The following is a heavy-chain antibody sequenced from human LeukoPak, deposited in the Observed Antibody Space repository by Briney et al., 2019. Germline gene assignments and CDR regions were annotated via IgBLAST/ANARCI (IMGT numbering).Heavy chain of an antibody. CDR3: ATVKSYYYDRGGFYFDD. J-gene: IGHJ4*02. Sequence: ASVKVSCKVSGYTLTDLSMHWVRQAPGIGLEWMGGSDPEDGETFYAQKFRGRITMTEDTFADTAYMELNSLRSEDTAVYYCATVKSYYYDRGGFYFDDWGQGTLVTVSS. CDR1: GYTLTDLS. CDR2: SDPEDGET. V-gene: IGHV1-24*01. D-gene: IGHD3-22*01.